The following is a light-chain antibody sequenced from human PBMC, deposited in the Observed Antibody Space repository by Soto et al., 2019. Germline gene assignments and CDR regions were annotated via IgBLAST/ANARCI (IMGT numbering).Light chain of an antibody. V-gene: IGLV2-23*01. CDR1: SSDVGSYNL. J-gene: IGLJ3*02. CDR2: EGS. Sequence: QSALTQPASVSGSPGQSITISCTGTSSDVGSYNLVSWYQQHPGKAPKLMIYEGSKRPSGASNRFSGSKSGNTVSLTISGLQAEDEADYYCCSYAGSSTWVFGGGTKVTVL. CDR3: CSYAGSSTWV.